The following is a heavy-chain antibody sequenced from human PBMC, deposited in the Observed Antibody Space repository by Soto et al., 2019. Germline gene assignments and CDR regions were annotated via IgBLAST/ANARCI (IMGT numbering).Heavy chain of an antibody. J-gene: IGHJ6*02. CDR2: IYHSGST. V-gene: IGHV4-4*02. Sequence: QVQLQESGPGLVKPSVTLSLTCAVSGGSISSSNWWSWVRQPPGKGLEWIGEIYHSGSTNYNPSLKSRVTVSVDKSKNQFSLKLSSMTAADTAVYYCARDSGPEWLLERPHYGMDVWGQGTTVTVSS. D-gene: IGHD3-3*01. CDR1: GGSISSSNW. CDR3: ARDSGPEWLLERPHYGMDV.